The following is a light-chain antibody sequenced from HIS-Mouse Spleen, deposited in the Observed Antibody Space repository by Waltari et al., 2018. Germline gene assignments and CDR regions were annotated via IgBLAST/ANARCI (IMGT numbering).Light chain of an antibody. V-gene: IGLV2-14*03. CDR2: DVS. CDR3: SSYTRSSTLVV. J-gene: IGLJ2*01. CDR1: SSDVGGYNY. Sequence: QSALTQPASVSGSPEQSITISCTGTSSDVGGYNYVSWYQQHPGKAPKLMFYDVSNRPPGVSNRCSGSKSGNTASLTISGLQAEDEADYYCSSYTRSSTLVVFGGGTKLTVL.